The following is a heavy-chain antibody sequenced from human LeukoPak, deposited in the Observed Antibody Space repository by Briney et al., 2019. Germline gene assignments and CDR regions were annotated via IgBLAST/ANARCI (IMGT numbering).Heavy chain of an antibody. V-gene: IGHV4-39*01. CDR2: IYYSGST. CDR3: ARGIAVAGNDAFDI. J-gene: IGHJ3*02. CDR1: GRFISSSSYY. D-gene: IGHD6-19*01. Sequence: SETLSLTCTLSGRFISSSSYYWGWTRQPPGKGLEWIGCIYYSGSTYSNPSLKSRVTISVETSKNQFSLKLSSVTAADTAVYYCARGIAVAGNDAFDIWGQGTMVTVSS.